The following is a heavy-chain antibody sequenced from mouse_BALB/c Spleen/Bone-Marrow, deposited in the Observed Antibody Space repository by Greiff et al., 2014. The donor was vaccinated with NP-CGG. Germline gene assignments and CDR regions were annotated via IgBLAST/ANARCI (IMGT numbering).Heavy chain of an antibody. D-gene: IGHD1-1*01. J-gene: IGHJ4*01. CDR3: ARSAYYGSSYGAMDY. CDR2: IYPGDGDT. CDR1: GYAFSSSW. Sequence: QVQLKHSGPELVKPGASVKISCTGSGYAFSSSWMNWVKQRPGQGLEWIGRIYPGDGDTNSNGRFKGKATLTADRSSNTAYMQLSSLTSVDSAVYFCARSAYYGSSYGAMDYWGQGTSVTVSS. V-gene: IGHV1-82*01.